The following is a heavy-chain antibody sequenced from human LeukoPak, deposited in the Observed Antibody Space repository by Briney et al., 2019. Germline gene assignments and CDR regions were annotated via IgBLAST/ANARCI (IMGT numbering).Heavy chain of an antibody. Sequence: GASVKVSCKASGYTFTGYYMHWVRQAPGQGLEWMGWINPNSGGTNYAQKFQGWVTMTRDTSISTAYMELSRLRSDDTAVYYCATSLATTSYYFDYWGQGTLVTVSS. CDR3: ATSLATTSYYFDY. J-gene: IGHJ4*02. CDR1: GYTFTGYY. D-gene: IGHD5-12*01. CDR2: INPNSGGT. V-gene: IGHV1-2*04.